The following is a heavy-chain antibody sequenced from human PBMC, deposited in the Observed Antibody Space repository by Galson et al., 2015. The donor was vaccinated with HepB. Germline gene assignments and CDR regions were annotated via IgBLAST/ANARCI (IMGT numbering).Heavy chain of an antibody. CDR2: ISDSGGTT. CDR1: GFTFSSYV. J-gene: IGHJ4*02. CDR3: AKGVRTDWYFFDS. V-gene: IGHV3-23*01. Sequence: SLRLSCAASGFTFSSYVMTWVRQAPGKGLEWVSAISDSGGTTNYADSVRGRFTFSRDNSKNMLYLQMDSLRAEDTAMYFCAKGVRTDWYFFDSWGQGTLVTVSS. D-gene: IGHD6-19*01.